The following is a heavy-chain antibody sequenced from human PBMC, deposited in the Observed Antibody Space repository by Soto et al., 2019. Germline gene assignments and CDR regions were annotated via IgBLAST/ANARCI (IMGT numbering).Heavy chain of an antibody. CDR1: GFTFSSYR. D-gene: IGHD2-2*01. CDR3: AKGDCSTSCYDGGFDY. Sequence: PGGSLSLSCAASGFTFSSYRMHWVRQAPGKGLEWAAAIWYVGGNRYFADSAKGRFTISRDNSKNTLYLQMNRLRAEDTAVYYCAKGDCSTSCYDGGFDYWGQGTLVTVSS. V-gene: IGHV3-33*06. CDR2: IWYVGGNR. J-gene: IGHJ4*02.